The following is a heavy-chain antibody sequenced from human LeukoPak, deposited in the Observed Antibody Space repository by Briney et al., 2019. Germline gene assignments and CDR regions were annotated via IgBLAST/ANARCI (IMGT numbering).Heavy chain of an antibody. V-gene: IGHV3-7*01. Sequence: GSLRLACAASGFTFTNNWMSWVRQAPGKGLEWVANIKSDGSEKYYVDSVEGRFTISRDNTKNTVSLQMDSLRGEDTAVYYCVRALGSPTADHWGQGTLVTVSS. CDR3: VRALGSPTADH. J-gene: IGHJ4*02. CDR1: GFTFTNNW. D-gene: IGHD3-16*01. CDR2: IKSDGSEK.